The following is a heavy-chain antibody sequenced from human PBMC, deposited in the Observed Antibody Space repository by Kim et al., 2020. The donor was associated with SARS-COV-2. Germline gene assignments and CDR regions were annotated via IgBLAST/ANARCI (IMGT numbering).Heavy chain of an antibody. D-gene: IGHD4-4*01. V-gene: IGHV3-23*01. CDR3: AKGSKTVTRHFDY. Sequence: YADSVKGRFTISRDNSKNTLYLQMNSLRAEDTAVYYCAKGSKTVTRHFDYWGQGTLVTVSS. J-gene: IGHJ4*02.